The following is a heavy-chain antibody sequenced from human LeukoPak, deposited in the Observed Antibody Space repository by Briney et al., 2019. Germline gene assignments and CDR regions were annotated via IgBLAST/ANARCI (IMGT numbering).Heavy chain of an antibody. CDR2: IVVGSGNT. D-gene: IGHD2-2*01. Sequence: SVKVSCKTSGFTFTSSALQWVRQARGQRLEWIGWIVVGSGNTNYAQKFQERVTITRDMSTSTDYMELSSLRSEDTAVYYCAARCTSCPFQYPTDVWGQGTTVTVSS. J-gene: IGHJ6*02. CDR1: GFTFTSSA. CDR3: AARCTSCPFQYPTDV. V-gene: IGHV1-58*01.